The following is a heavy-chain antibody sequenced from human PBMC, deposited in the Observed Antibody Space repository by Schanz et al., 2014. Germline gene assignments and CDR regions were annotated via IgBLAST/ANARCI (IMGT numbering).Heavy chain of an antibody. CDR2: ISGSGGST. Sequence: EVQLLESGGGLVQPGGSLRLSCAASGFTFSSYAMSWVRQAPGKGLEWISAISGSGGSTYYADSVKGRFTISRDNSKNTLYLQMNSLRAEDTAVYYCAKGRFGELSAFDIWGQGTMVTGAS. V-gene: IGHV3-23*01. D-gene: IGHD3-10*01. J-gene: IGHJ3*02. CDR1: GFTFSSYA. CDR3: AKGRFGELSAFDI.